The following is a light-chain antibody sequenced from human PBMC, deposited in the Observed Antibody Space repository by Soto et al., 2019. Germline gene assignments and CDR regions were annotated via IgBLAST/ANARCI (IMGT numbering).Light chain of an antibody. J-gene: IGKJ2*01. CDR3: HQYGTLPYA. Sequence: IALTQSPGTLSLSPGERATLSCSASQRVSSNYVAWYQHKPGQAPRLLIHGASIRATGIPDRFSGSGSGTDFTLTSSRLEPEDFAVYYCHQYGTLPYAFGQGTKLQIK. CDR1: QRVSSNY. CDR2: GAS. V-gene: IGKV3-20*01.